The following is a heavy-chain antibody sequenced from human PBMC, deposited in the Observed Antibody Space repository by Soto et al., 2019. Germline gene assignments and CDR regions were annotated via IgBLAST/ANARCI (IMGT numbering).Heavy chain of an antibody. CDR3: ARGGGNYYYYMDV. Sequence: QVQLVESGGGVVQPGRYLRLSCAASGFTFSGSGMHWVRQAPGKGLEWVAVRWYDGSDKYFADSVMGRFSISRDNSKNTLYLQMNSLRAEDTALYYCARGGGNYYYYMDVWGKGTTVTVSS. J-gene: IGHJ6*03. CDR2: RWYDGSDK. CDR1: GFTFSGSG. V-gene: IGHV3-33*01. D-gene: IGHD3-16*01.